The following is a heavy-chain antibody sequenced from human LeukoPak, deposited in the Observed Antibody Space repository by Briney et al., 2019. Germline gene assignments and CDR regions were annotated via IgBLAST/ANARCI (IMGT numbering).Heavy chain of an antibody. CDR1: GGSISSYY. J-gene: IGHJ4*02. D-gene: IGHD3-22*01. CDR2: IYYSGST. V-gene: IGHV4-59*06. CDR3: ARDNPYYYDSSGLSVGYFDY. Sequence: SETLSLTCTVSGGSISSYYWSWIRQHPGKGLEWIGYIYYSGSTYYNPSLKSRVTISVDASKNQFSLKLSSVTAADTAVYYCARDNPYYYDSSGLSVGYFDYWGQGTLVTVSS.